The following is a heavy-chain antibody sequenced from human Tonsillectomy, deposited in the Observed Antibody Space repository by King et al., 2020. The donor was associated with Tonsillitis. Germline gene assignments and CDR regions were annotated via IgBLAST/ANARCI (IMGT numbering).Heavy chain of an antibody. CDR1: GFTFDDYA. CDR3: AKVGARGYSYGLLDY. V-gene: IGHV3-43D*03. J-gene: IGHJ4*02. CDR2: ISWDGGST. Sequence: VQLVESGGVVVQPGGSLRLSCAASGFTFDDYAMHWVRQAPGKGPEWVSLISWDGGSTYYADSVKGRFTISRDNSKNSLYLQMNSLRAEDTALYYCAKVGARGYSYGLLDYWGQGTLVTVSS. D-gene: IGHD5-18*01.